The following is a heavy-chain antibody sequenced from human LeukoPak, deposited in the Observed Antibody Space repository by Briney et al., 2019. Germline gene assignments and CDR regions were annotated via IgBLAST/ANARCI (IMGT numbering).Heavy chain of an antibody. CDR3: ARHRRYCSSTSCYALDY. CDR1: GGSISSSSYY. CDR2: IYYSGST. J-gene: IGHJ4*02. V-gene: IGHV4-39*01. D-gene: IGHD2-2*01. Sequence: SETLSLTCTVSGGSISSSSYYWGWIRRPPGKGLEWIGSIYYSGSTYYNPSLKSRVTISVDTSKNQFSLKLSSVTAADTAVYYCARHRRYCSSTSCYALDYWGQGTLVTVSS.